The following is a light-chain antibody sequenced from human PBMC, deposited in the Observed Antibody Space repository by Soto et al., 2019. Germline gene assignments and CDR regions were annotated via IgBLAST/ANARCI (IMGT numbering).Light chain of an antibody. J-gene: IGLJ3*02. CDR1: SSDVGAYNL. Sequence: QSALTQPASVSGSPEQSITISCTGTSSDVGAYNLVSWYQQHPGKAPRLIIYEDSKRPSGISPCFSGSKSDNTASLTISGLRAEDEAHYHCCSYAGSRTFVFGGGTQLTVL. CDR2: EDS. CDR3: CSYAGSRTFV. V-gene: IGLV2-23*01.